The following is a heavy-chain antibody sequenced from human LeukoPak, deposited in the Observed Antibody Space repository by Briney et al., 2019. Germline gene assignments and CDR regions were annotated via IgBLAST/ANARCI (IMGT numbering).Heavy chain of an antibody. J-gene: IGHJ4*02. CDR3: AIAQY. CDR2: IKQAGSEK. V-gene: IGHV3-7*01. Sequence: GRSLSLSRAASGSTFITTWMSSVRPPPGKGLEWVANIKQAGSEKSYVDSVNGRFTISRDNAKNSLYLQMNSLRAEDTAVYYCAIAQYWGQGTPVTVSS. CDR1: GSTFITTW.